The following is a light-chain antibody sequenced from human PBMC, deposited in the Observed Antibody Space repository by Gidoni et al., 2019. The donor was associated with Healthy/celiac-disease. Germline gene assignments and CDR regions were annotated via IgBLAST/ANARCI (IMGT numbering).Light chain of an antibody. CDR2: DAS. CDR1: QSISSW. J-gene: IGKJ1*01. V-gene: IGKV1-5*01. CDR3: QQYNSYPWT. Sequence: DIQMTQSPSTLSAYVGDRVTITCRASQSISSWLAWYQQKPGKAPKLLIYDASSLESGVPSRFSGSGSGTEFTLTISSLQPDDFATYYCQQYNSYPWTFGQXTKVEIK.